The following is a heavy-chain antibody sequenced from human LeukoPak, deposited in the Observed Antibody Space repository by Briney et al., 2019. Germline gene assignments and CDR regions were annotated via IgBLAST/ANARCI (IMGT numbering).Heavy chain of an antibody. CDR1: GFTFSNYW. CDR2: IKEGGSEK. D-gene: IGHD6-19*01. Sequence: PGGSLRLSCAASGFTFSNYWMSWVRQAPGKGLEWVANIKEGGSEKHYVGSVKGRFTISRDNAKNSLYLQMNSLRVGDAAVYYCARSTGVGGWFHWGQGTLVTVSS. CDR3: ARSTGVGGWFH. V-gene: IGHV3-7*01. J-gene: IGHJ4*02.